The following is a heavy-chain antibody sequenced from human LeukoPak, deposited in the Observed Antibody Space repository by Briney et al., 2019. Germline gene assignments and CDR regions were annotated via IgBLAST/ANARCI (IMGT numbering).Heavy chain of an antibody. CDR2: ISYDGSNK. CDR1: GFTFSSYA. Sequence: TGGSLRLSCAASGFTFSSYAMHWVRQAPGKGLEWVAVISYDGSNKYYADSVKGRFTISRDNSKNTLYLQMNSLRAEDTAVYYCAREATRYSYGFASDYWGQGTLVTVSS. D-gene: IGHD5-18*01. CDR3: AREATRYSYGFASDY. V-gene: IGHV3-30-3*01. J-gene: IGHJ4*02.